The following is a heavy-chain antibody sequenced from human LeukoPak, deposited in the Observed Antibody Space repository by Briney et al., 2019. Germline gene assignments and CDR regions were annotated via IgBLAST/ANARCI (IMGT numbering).Heavy chain of an antibody. V-gene: IGHV1-2*02. CDR2: INPNSGGT. Sequence: ASVKVSCKASGGTFSSYAISWVRQAPGQGLEWMGWINPNSGGTNYAQKFQGRVTMTRDTSISTAYMELSRLRSDDTAVYYCARVAIRGRWFDPWGQGTLVTVSS. CDR3: ARVAIRGRWFDP. CDR1: GGTFSSYA. D-gene: IGHD2-2*02. J-gene: IGHJ5*02.